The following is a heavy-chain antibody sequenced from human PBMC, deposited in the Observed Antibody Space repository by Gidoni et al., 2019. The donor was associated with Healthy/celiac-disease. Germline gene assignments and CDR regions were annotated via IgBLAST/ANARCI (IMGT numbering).Heavy chain of an antibody. D-gene: IGHD5-18*01. CDR2: IKSKTDGGTT. V-gene: IGHV3-15*01. Sequence: EVQLVESGGGLVKPGGSLRLSCAASGFTFSNAWMSWVRQAPWKGLEWVGRIKSKTDGGTTDYAAPVKGRFTISRDDSKNTLYLQMNSLKTEDTAVYYCSRDRLVYSYGPWYYYGMDVWGQGTTVTVSS. J-gene: IGHJ6*02. CDR3: SRDRLVYSYGPWYYYGMDV. CDR1: GFTFSNAW.